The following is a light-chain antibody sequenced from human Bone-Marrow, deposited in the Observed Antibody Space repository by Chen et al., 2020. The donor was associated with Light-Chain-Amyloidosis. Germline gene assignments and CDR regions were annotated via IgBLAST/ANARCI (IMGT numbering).Light chain of an antibody. J-gene: IGLJ1*01. CDR2: DVT. CDR3: TSYRVMNSIV. V-gene: IGLV2-14*03. CDR1: SSDIGDYMY. Sequence: QSALTQPASVSGSPGQSITISCTGTSSDIGDYMYVSWYQHHPGKAPKLIIFDVTKRPSGVSDRFSGSKSGNTASLTISGLQAEDEADYYGTSYRVMNSIVFGTGTKISVL.